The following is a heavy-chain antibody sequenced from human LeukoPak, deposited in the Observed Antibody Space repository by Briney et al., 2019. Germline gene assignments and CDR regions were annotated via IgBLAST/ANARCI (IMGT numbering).Heavy chain of an antibody. CDR3: AKDLRVGAKSGVEAFDI. Sequence: ASVKVSCKASGYTFTSYAISWVRQAPGQGLEWMGGIIPIFGTANYAQKFQGRVTITADKSTSTAYMELSSLRSEDTAVYYCAKDLRVGAKSGVEAFDIWGQGTMVTVSS. V-gene: IGHV1-69*06. CDR1: GYTFTSYA. D-gene: IGHD1-26*01. CDR2: IIPIFGTA. J-gene: IGHJ3*02.